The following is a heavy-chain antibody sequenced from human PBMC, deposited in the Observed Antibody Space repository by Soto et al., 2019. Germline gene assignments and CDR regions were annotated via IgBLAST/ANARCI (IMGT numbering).Heavy chain of an antibody. CDR2: IPSSTSYI. J-gene: IGHJ5*02. D-gene: IGHD3-10*01. CDR1: GFTFSTYN. CDR3: ARDFGGILRFGES. Sequence: DVQLVESGGGLVKPGGSLRLSCAASGFTFSTYNMNWVRQAPGKGLEWVSSIPSSTSYIFYADSVKGRFTISRDNAKNSLYLQMNSLIAEDTAVYYCARDFGGILRFGESWGQGTLVTVSS. V-gene: IGHV3-21*01.